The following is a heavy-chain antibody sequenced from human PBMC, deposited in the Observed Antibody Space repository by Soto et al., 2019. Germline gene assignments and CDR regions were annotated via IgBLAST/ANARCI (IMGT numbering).Heavy chain of an antibody. CDR2: IYHSGRT. CDR1: DGSISHGYYY. J-gene: IGHJ4*02. CDR3: ARWVEVSLDYFDS. D-gene: IGHD2-15*01. Sequence: SETMSLTCTVSDGSISHGYYYWSWVRQNPGKGLEWIGHIYHSGRTYYNPSLKSRVTISVDTSKNQFSLNLSSVTAADTAVYYCARWVEVSLDYFDSWGQGTPVTVS. V-gene: IGHV4-31*03.